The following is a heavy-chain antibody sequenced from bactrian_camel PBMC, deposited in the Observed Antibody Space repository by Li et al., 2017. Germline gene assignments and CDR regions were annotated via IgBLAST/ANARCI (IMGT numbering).Heavy chain of an antibody. CDR3: AARLCGALGSLAAHLYTN. Sequence: QVQLVESGGGLVQPGESLRLSCKYSGNAGSTNSVGWFRQAPGKEREGVAGFERDGLTQYADSVKGRFTISKDDIKNTLYLQMDSLKPEDTGLYYCAARLCGALGSLAAHLYTNWGQGTQVTVS. D-gene: IGHD5*01. J-gene: IGHJ4*01. CDR1: GNAGSTNS. V-gene: IGHV3S53*01. CDR2: FERDGLT.